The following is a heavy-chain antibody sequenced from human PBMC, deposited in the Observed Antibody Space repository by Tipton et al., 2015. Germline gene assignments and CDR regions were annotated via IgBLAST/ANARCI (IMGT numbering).Heavy chain of an antibody. CDR1: GYTFTTYY. D-gene: IGHD2-15*01. V-gene: IGHV1-46*01. CDR2: INPSDGST. Sequence: VQLVQSGAEVKKPGASVKVSCKVSGYTFTTYYMYWVRQAPGQGLEWMGVINPSDGSTNYAQKFQGRVTMTRDTSTSTVYMDLSSLSSEDTPMYYCAKERFVRWSKTLHIWGKGKMV. CDR3: AKERFVRWSKTLHI. J-gene: IGHJ3*02.